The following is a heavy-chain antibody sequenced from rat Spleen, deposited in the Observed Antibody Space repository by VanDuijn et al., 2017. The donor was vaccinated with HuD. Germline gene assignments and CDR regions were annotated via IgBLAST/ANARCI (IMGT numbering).Heavy chain of an antibody. Sequence: QVQLKESGPGLVQPSQTLSLTCTVSGFSLTSYDVHWVRQPPGKGLEWMGGIWGDGSTDYNSALKSRLSISRDTSKSQVFLKMNSLQTEDTAIYFCTRNIGTTGGVMDAWGQGASVTVSS. D-gene: IGHD1-5*01. J-gene: IGHJ4*01. V-gene: IGHV2-1*01. CDR2: IWGDGST. CDR1: GFSLTSYD. CDR3: TRNIGTTGGVMDA.